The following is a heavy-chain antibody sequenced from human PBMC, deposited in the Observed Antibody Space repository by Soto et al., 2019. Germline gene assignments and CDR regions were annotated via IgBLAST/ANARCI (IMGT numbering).Heavy chain of an antibody. V-gene: IGHV4-34*01. J-gene: IGHJ4*02. CDR1: GGSFSGYY. D-gene: IGHD2-2*01. CDR3: ASTYCSSTSCYDD. CDR2: INHSGST. Sequence: QVQLQQWGAGLLKPSDTLSLTCAVYGGSFSGYYWSWIRQPPGKGLEWIGEINHSGSTNYNPSLKSRVTISVDTSKNQFSLKLSSVTAADTAVYYCASTYCSSTSCYDDWGQGTLVTVSS.